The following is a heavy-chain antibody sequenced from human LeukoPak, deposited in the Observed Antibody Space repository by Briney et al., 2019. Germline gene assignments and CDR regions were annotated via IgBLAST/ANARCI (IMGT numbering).Heavy chain of an antibody. CDR1: GGSFSGYY. CDR3: ARVTRALRSGIATAGRSWFDP. Sequence: SETLSLTCAVYGGSFSGYYWSWIRQPPGKGLEWIGDINHSGSTNYNPSLKSRVTISVDTSKNQFSLKLSSVTAADTAVYYCARVTRALRSGIATAGRSWFDPWGQGTLVTVSS. V-gene: IGHV4-34*01. D-gene: IGHD6-13*01. CDR2: INHSGST. J-gene: IGHJ5*02.